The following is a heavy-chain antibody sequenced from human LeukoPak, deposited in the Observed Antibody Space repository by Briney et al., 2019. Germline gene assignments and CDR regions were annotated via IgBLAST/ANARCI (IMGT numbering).Heavy chain of an antibody. J-gene: IGHJ5*02. Sequence: PSETLSLTCTVSGGSISSSSYYWGWIRQPPGKGLEWIGSTYYSGSTYYNPSLKSRVTISVDTSKNQFSLKLSSVTAADTAVYYCARDVPDAVGIWFDPWGQGTRVTVSS. V-gene: IGHV4-39*07. CDR2: TYYSGST. CDR1: GGSISSSSYY. CDR3: ARDVPDAVGIWFDP. D-gene: IGHD2-2*01.